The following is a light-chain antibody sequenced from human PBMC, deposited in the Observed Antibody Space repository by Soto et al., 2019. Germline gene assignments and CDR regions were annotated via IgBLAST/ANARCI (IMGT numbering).Light chain of an antibody. CDR2: GAS. CDR3: QQYAGSRT. CDR1: QSVSSN. V-gene: IGKV3D-15*01. Sequence: IVMTQSPATLPVSPGERVTLSCRASQSVSSNLAWYQQKPGQAPRLLIYGASTRATGIPARFSGSGSGTDFTLTISRLEPEDFAVYYCQQYAGSRTFGQGTKVDI. J-gene: IGKJ1*01.